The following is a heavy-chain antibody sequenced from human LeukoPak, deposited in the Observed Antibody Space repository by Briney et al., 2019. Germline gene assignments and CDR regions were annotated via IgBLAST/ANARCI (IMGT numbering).Heavy chain of an antibody. Sequence: GGSLRLSCAASGFTFSSYSMNWVRQAPGKGLEWVSSISSSSSYIYYADSVKGRFTISRDNAKNSLYLQMNSLRAEDTAVYYCARGQGSGYYLFQHWGQGTLVTVSS. D-gene: IGHD3-22*01. V-gene: IGHV3-21*01. J-gene: IGHJ1*01. CDR2: ISSSSSYI. CDR3: ARGQGSGYYLFQH. CDR1: GFTFSSYS.